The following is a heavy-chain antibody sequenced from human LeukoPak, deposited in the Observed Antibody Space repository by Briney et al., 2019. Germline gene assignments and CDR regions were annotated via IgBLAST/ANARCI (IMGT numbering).Heavy chain of an antibody. J-gene: IGHJ4*02. CDR1: GFTFSGYG. D-gene: IGHD6-19*01. Sequence: PGGSLRLSCATSGFTFSGYGMHWVRQAPGKGLERVAVIWSDGSNKYCADSVKGRFTISRDNSKNTLYLQMNSLRAEDTAVYYCARDLNGYSSGWYEDYWGQGTLVTVSS. V-gene: IGHV3-33*01. CDR2: IWSDGSNK. CDR3: ARDLNGYSSGWYEDY.